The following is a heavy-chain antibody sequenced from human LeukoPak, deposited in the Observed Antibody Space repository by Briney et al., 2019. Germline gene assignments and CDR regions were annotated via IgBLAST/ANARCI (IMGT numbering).Heavy chain of an antibody. CDR3: ATCSSGYYCDHFQT. V-gene: IGHV3-7*01. CDR2: IKQDGIEK. J-gene: IGHJ1*01. Sequence: GGSLRLSCTASGFTFSNYWMTWIRQAPGKGLEWVANIKQDGIEKYYVDSVEGRFTVSRDNSKDSLFLQIESLRAADTAVYYCATCSSGYYCDHFQTWGQGSLVTVSS. D-gene: IGHD3-22*01. CDR1: GFTFSNYW.